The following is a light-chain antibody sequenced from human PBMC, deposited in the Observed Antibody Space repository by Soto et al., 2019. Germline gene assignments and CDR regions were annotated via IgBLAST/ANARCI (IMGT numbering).Light chain of an antibody. CDR3: QYYDSSLSGFYV. Sequence: QSVLTQPPSVSRAPGQRVTISCTGSSSNIGANSDVHWYQQLSGSAPKLLIYGNSNRPSWVSDRFSGSKSGTSASLAITGLQAEDEADYYCQYYDSSLSGFYVFGTGTKVTVL. J-gene: IGLJ1*01. CDR2: GNS. V-gene: IGLV1-40*01. CDR1: SSNIGANSD.